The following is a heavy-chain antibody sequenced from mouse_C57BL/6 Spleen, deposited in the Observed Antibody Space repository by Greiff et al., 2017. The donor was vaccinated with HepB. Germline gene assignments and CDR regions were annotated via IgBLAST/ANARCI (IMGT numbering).Heavy chain of an antibody. CDR2: INPSSGYT. CDR3: ARTHYSTYYFDY. CDR1: GYTFPSYT. D-gene: IGHD2-5*01. V-gene: IGHV1-4*01. J-gene: IGHJ2*01. Sequence: QLQQSGAELARPGASVKMSCKASGYTFPSYTMHWVKQRPGQGLEWIGYINPSSGYTKYNQKFKDKATLTADKSSSTAYMQLSSLTSEDSAVYYCARTHYSTYYFDYWGQGTTLTVSS.